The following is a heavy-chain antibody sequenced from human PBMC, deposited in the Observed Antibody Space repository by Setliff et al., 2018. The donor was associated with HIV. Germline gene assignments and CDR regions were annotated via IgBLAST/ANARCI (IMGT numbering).Heavy chain of an antibody. Sequence: PGGSLRLSCAASGFTFSSYWMHWVRQAPGKGLVWVFGMNTDGSSTRYADSVKGRFTISRDNAKNMLYLQMNSLSADDTAVYYCVRGSGNSFWFDPWGQGTLVTVSS. D-gene: IGHD3-22*01. CDR1: GFTFSSYW. CDR3: VRGSGNSFWFDP. CDR2: MNTDGSST. J-gene: IGHJ5*02. V-gene: IGHV3-74*01.